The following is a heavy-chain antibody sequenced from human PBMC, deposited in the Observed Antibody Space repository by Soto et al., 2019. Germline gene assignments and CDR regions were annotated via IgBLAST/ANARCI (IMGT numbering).Heavy chain of an antibody. CDR3: ERLVTDV. CDR2: IYYSGST. V-gene: IGHV4-34*01. Sequence: PSETLSLTCAVYGGSFSGYYWSWIRQPPGKGLEWIGSIYYSGSTYYNPSLKSRVTISVDTSKNQFSLKLSSVTAADTAVYYCERLVTDVWGQGTTVTVSS. D-gene: IGHD4-4*01. CDR1: GGSFSGYY. J-gene: IGHJ6*02.